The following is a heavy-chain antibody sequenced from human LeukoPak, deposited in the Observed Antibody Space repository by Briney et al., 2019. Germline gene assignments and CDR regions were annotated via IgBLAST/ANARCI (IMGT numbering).Heavy chain of an antibody. CDR1: GYSLTSYW. CDR2: IYPGDSDT. V-gene: IGHV5-51*01. J-gene: IGHJ6*02. Sequence: PGESLKISCKGSGYSLTSYWIGWVRQMPGKGLEWMGIIYPGDSDTRYSPSFQGQVTISADKSISTAYLQRSSLKASDTAMYYCARRAAQPPYYYYGMDVWGQGTTVTVSS. CDR3: ARRAAQPPYYYYGMDV. D-gene: IGHD6-6*01.